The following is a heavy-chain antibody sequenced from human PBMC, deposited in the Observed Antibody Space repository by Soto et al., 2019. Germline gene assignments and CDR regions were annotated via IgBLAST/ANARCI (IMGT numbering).Heavy chain of an antibody. D-gene: IGHD2-15*01. V-gene: IGHV3-48*02. CDR3: ARGPLYCSGGSCYSHFDY. CDR2: ISSSSTI. Sequence: GGSLRLSCAASRFTFSSYSMNWVRQAPGKGLEWVSYISSSSTIYYADSVKGRFTISRDNAKNSLYLQMNSLRDEDTAVYYCARGPLYCSGGSCYSHFDYWGQGTLVTVSS. CDR1: RFTFSSYS. J-gene: IGHJ4*02.